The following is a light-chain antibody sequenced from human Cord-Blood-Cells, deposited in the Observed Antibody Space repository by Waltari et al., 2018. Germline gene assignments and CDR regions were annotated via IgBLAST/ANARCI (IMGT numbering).Light chain of an antibody. V-gene: IGLV3-1*01. CDR3: QAWDSRTAV. CDR1: KLGDKS. J-gene: IGLJ3*02. CDR2: QDS. Sequence: SYELTQPPSVSVSPGQTASITCSGEKLGDKSACWYQQKPGQSPVLVIYQDSKRPSGIPERFSGSNSGNTATLTISGTQAMDEADYYCQAWDSRTAVFGGGTKLTVL.